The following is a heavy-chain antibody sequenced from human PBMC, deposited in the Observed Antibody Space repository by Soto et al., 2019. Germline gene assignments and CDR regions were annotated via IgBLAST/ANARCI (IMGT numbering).Heavy chain of an antibody. CDR1: GFSLSTSGVG. Sequence: QITLKESGPTLVKPTQTLTLTCTFSGFSLSTSGVGVGWIRQPPGKALEWLALIYWDDDKRYSPSLKSRLTITKDTSKYLGVLTLTNMDPVYTATYYCAHTRAYCSSTSCYFDAFDIWGQGTMVTVSS. V-gene: IGHV2-5*02. J-gene: IGHJ3*02. D-gene: IGHD2-2*01. CDR3: AHTRAYCSSTSCYFDAFDI. CDR2: IYWDDDK.